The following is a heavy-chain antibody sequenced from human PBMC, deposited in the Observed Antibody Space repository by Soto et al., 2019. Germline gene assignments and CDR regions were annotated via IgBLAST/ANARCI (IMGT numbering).Heavy chain of an antibody. CDR3: ARDPPYYDSSGYPPGP. D-gene: IGHD3-22*01. CDR2: IYSGGST. CDR1: GFTVSSNY. J-gene: IGHJ5*02. V-gene: IGHV3-53*01. Sequence: LRLSCAASGFTVSSNYMSWVRQAPGKGLEWVSVIYSGGSTYYADSVKGRFTISRDNSKNTLYLQMNSLRAEDTAVYYCARDPPYYDSSGYPPGPWGQGTLVTVSS.